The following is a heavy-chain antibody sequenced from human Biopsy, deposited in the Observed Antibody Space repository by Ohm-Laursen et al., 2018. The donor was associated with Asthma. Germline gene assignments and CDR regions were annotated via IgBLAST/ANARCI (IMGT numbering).Heavy chain of an antibody. J-gene: IGHJ4*02. CDR2: HDHEEGGT. CDR1: GSSLTDLS. CDR3: ASDFPKDYVRYNFQF. V-gene: IGHV1-24*01. Sequence: ASVKASCKVSGSSLTDLSMHWVRQAPGQGLEWMGGHDHEEGGTVNARRFQGRVTMTEDTSTDTAYMELSSLSSDDTAVYYCASDFPKDYVRYNFQFWGQGTLVTVSS. D-gene: IGHD4-17*01.